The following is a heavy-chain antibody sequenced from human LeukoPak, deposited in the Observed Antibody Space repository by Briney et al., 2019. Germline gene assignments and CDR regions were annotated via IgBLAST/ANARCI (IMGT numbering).Heavy chain of an antibody. CDR2: ISYDGSNK. CDR1: GFTFSSYA. Sequence: PGGSLRLSCAASGFTFSSYAMHWVRQAPGKGLEWVAVISYDGSNKYYADSVKGRFTISRDNSKNTLYLQMNSLRAEDTAVYYCARDGYYYDSSGFFGAFDIWGQGTMVTVSS. D-gene: IGHD3-22*01. J-gene: IGHJ3*02. CDR3: ARDGYYYDSSGFFGAFDI. V-gene: IGHV3-30*01.